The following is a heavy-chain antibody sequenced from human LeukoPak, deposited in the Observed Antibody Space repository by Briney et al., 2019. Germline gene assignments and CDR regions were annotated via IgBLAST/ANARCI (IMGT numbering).Heavy chain of an antibody. Sequence: PSETLSLTCAVYGGSFSGYYWSWIRQPPGKGLEWIGEINHSGSTNYNPSLKSRVTISVDTPKNQFSLKLSSVTAADTAVYYCARGLVDIVLMVYAIRGVFDYWGQGTLVTVSS. CDR1: GGSFSGYY. CDR3: ARGLVDIVLMVYAIRGVFDY. D-gene: IGHD2-8*01. V-gene: IGHV4-34*01. J-gene: IGHJ4*02. CDR2: INHSGST.